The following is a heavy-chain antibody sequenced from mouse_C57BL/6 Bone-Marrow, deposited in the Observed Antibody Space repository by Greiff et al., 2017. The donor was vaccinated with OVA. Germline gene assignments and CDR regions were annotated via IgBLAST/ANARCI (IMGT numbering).Heavy chain of an antibody. D-gene: IGHD2-3*01. V-gene: IGHV1-50*01. J-gene: IGHJ3*01. CDR2: IDPSDSYT. CDR3: ARGGDGYLSWFAY. Sequence: QVQLQQPGAELVKPGASVKLSCKASGYTFTSYWMQWVKQRPGQGLEWIGEIDPSDSYTNYNQKFKGKATLTVDTSSSTAYMQLSSLTSEDSAVYYCARGGDGYLSWFAYWGPGALVTVSA. CDR1: GYTFTSYW.